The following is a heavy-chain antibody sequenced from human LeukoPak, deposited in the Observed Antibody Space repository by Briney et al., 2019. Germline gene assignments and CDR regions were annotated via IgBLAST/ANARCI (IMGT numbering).Heavy chain of an antibody. CDR1: GDSVASNRDA. V-gene: IGHV6-1*01. CDR3: ARSSGHIDY. Sequence: SQLLSLTCAISGDSVASNRDAWNRLSQYPSRGLEWLGRTYYRSKWYNGYAVSVKSRITINPDTSKNKFSLHLNSVTPEDTAVYYCARSSGHIDYWGQGTLVTVSS. D-gene: IGHD3-22*01. CDR2: TYYRSKWYN. J-gene: IGHJ4*02.